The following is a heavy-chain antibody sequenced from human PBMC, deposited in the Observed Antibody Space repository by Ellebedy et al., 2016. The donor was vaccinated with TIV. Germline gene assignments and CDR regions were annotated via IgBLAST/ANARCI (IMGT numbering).Heavy chain of an antibody. J-gene: IGHJ5*02. CDR3: ARGFVSSSWYGDWFDP. CDR2: IYYSGST. Sequence: LRLXXTVSGGSISSYYWSWIRQPPGKGLEWIGYIYYSGSTYYNPSLKSRVTISVDTSKNQFSLKLSSVTAADTAVYYCARGFVSSSWYGDWFDPWGQGTLVTVSS. D-gene: IGHD6-13*01. CDR1: GGSISSYY. V-gene: IGHV4-30-4*01.